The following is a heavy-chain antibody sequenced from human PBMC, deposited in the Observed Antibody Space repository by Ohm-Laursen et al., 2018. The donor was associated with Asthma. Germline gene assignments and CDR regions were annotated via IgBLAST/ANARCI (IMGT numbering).Heavy chain of an antibody. V-gene: IGHV4-59*02. Sequence: SETLSLTCAVSGGSVSGYDWSWVRPAPGRELEWIAYIQSSGGANYNPSLQSRVTLSLDTSKNQVSLRLSSVTAADTALYFCARLDWVQSMFDSWGQGNLVTVSS. CDR3: ARLDWVQSMFDS. CDR2: IQSSGGA. D-gene: IGHD3-9*01. CDR1: GGSVSGYD. J-gene: IGHJ4*02.